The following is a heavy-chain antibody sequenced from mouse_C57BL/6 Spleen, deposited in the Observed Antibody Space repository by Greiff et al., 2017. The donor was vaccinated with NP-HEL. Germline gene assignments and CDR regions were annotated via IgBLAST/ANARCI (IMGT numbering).Heavy chain of an antibody. D-gene: IGHD2-4*01. Sequence: QVQLKQSGAELARPGASVKMSCKASGYTFTSYTMHWVKQRPGQGLEWIGYINPSSGYTKYNQKFKDKATLTADKSSSTAYMQLSSLTSEDSAVYYCARYDYDFYYAMDYWGQGTSVTVSS. CDR2: INPSSGYT. V-gene: IGHV1-4*01. CDR1: GYTFTSYT. J-gene: IGHJ4*01. CDR3: ARYDYDFYYAMDY.